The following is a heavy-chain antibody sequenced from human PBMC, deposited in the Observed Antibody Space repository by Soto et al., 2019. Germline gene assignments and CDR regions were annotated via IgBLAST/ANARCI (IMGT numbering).Heavy chain of an antibody. CDR1: GYSFSSYW. Sequence: GESLKISCKGSGYSFSSYWSGWVRQMPGKGLEWMGIIYPGDSDTRYSPSFQGQVTISADKSISTAYLQWSSLKASDTAMYYCARLSPYDILTGYPYIEGPYYFDYWGQGTLVTVSS. V-gene: IGHV5-51*01. CDR2: IYPGDSDT. J-gene: IGHJ4*02. D-gene: IGHD3-9*01. CDR3: ARLSPYDILTGYPYIEGPYYFDY.